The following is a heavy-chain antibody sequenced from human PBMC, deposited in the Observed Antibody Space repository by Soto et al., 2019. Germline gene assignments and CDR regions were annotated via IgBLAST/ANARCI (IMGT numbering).Heavy chain of an antibody. J-gene: IGHJ4*02. D-gene: IGHD4-17*01. CDR3: ARESGVTTDTSGSYYYFDY. Sequence: ASVKVSCKASGYTFTSYGISWVRQAPGQGLEWMGWISANNGNTNYAQKFQGRVTMTTDTSISTAYMELSRLRSDDTAVYYCARESGVTTDTSGSYYYFDYWGQGTLVTVSS. CDR1: GYTFTSYG. V-gene: IGHV1-18*01. CDR2: ISANNGNT.